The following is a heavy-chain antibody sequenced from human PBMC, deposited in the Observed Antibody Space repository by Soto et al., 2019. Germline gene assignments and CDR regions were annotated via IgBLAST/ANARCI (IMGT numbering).Heavy chain of an antibody. Sequence: PGGSLRLSCAASGFIFSSYSMNWVRQAPGKGLEWVSYISSSSSTIYYADSVKGRFTISRDNAKNSLSLQMNSLRAEDTAVYYCARDGYDSTYIDFQYWGQGTLVTVSS. CDR3: ARDGYDSTYIDFQY. J-gene: IGHJ1*01. D-gene: IGHD3-22*01. CDR2: ISSSSSTI. V-gene: IGHV3-48*01. CDR1: GFIFSSYS.